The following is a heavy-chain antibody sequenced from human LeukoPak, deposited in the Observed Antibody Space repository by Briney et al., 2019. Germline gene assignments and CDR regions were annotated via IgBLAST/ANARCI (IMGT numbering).Heavy chain of an antibody. CDR3: ARDNYYDSSGYYYVRDAFDI. V-gene: IGHV4-4*02. J-gene: IGHJ3*02. Sequence: SETLSLTCAVSGGSISSDNWWSWVRQPPGKGLEWIGEIYHSGSTNYNPSLKSRVTISVDKSKNQFSLKLSSVTAADTAVYYCARDNYYDSSGYYYVRDAFDIWGQGTMVTVSS. D-gene: IGHD3-22*01. CDR2: IYHSGST. CDR1: GGSISSDNW.